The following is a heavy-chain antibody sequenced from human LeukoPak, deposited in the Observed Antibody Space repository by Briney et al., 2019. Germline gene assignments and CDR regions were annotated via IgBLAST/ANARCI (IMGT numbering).Heavy chain of an antibody. V-gene: IGHV1-18*01. D-gene: IGHD6-19*01. CDR1: GYTFTDYA. CDR2: IRAYNGDR. J-gene: IGHJ4*02. Sequence: ASVKISCKASGYTFTDYAFSWARQVPGQGLEWMGWIRAYNGDRNYPQKFQARVTMTTDTSTSTAYLDLWDLRSDDTGIYYCARDVGGKAVAGTIDYWGQGTLVTVSS. CDR3: ARDVGGKAVAGTIDY.